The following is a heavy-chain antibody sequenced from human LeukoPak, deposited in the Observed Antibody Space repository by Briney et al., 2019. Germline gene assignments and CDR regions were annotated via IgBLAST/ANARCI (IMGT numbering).Heavy chain of an antibody. CDR3: ARGYRSAWTSFGY. CDR2: ISSDGRNK. D-gene: IGHD6-19*01. CDR1: GFTFSTYT. Sequence: PGGSLRLSCAASGFTFSTYTMNWVRQAPGKGLEWVAFISSDGRNKYYADSVKGRFTISRDNSESTLFLQMNSLRAEDTAVYYCARGYRSAWTSFGYWGQGTLVTVSS. V-gene: IGHV3-30*04. J-gene: IGHJ4*02.